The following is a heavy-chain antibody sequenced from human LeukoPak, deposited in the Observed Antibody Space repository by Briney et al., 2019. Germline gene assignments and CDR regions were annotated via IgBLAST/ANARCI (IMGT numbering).Heavy chain of an antibody. CDR3: AREYGGNSDYYYYMDV. CDR1: GYSISSGYY. Sequence: PSETLSLTCTVSGYSISSGYYWGWIRQPPGKGLEWIGSIYHSGSTYYNPSLKSRVTISVDTSKNQFSLKLSSVTAADTAVYYCAREYGGNSDYYYYMDVWGKGTTVTVSS. J-gene: IGHJ6*03. V-gene: IGHV4-38-2*02. D-gene: IGHD4-23*01. CDR2: IYHSGST.